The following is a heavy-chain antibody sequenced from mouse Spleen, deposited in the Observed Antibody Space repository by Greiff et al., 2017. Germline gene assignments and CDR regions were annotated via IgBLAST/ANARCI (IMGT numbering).Heavy chain of an antibody. CDR1: GYTFTSYW. J-gene: IGHJ4*01. CDR2: IDPSDSYT. CDR3: ARFTPHYAMDY. V-gene: IGHV1-69*01. Sequence: QVQLQQPGAELVMPGASVKLSCKASGYTFTSYWMHWVKQRPGQGLEWIGEIDPSDSYTNYNQKFKGKATLTVDKSSSTAYMQLSSLTSEDSAVYYCARFTPHYAMDYWGQGTSVTVSS.